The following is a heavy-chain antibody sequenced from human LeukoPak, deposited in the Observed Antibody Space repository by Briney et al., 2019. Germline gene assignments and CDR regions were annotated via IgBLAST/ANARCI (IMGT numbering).Heavy chain of an antibody. CDR1: GFILSSYW. CDR3: ARDCPAYYYDSSGYSPWFDP. V-gene: IGHV1-69*01. D-gene: IGHD3-22*01. Sequence: GGSLRLSCAASGFILSSYWISWVRQAPGQGLEWMGGIIPIFGTANYAQKFQGRVTITADESTSTAYMELSSLRSEDTAVYYCARDCPAYYYDSSGYSPWFDPWGQGTLVTVSS. CDR2: IIPIFGTA. J-gene: IGHJ5*02.